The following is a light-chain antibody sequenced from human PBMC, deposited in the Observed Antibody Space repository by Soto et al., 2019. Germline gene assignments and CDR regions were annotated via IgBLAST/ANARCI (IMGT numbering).Light chain of an antibody. Sequence: QSVLTQPASVSGSPGQSITISCTGTSSDVGAYNYVSWYQHHPGKAPKLMIYDVTNRPSGVSNRFSGSKSGNPASLTISGLQAEDEAEYYCSSYANSITLNYVFGTGTKLTVL. J-gene: IGLJ1*01. CDR2: DVT. CDR1: SSDVGAYNY. CDR3: SSYANSITLNYV. V-gene: IGLV2-14*03.